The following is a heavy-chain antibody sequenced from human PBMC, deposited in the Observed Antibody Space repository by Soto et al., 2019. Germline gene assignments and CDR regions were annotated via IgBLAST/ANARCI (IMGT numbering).Heavy chain of an antibody. CDR3: ARAPPLKYTYGLRGAFDI. V-gene: IGHV4-30-4*01. Sequence: SETLSLTCTVSGGSISSGDYYWSWIRQPPGKGLEWIGYIYYSGSTYYNPSLKSRVTISVDTSKNQFSLKLSSVTAADTAVYYCARAPPLKYTYGLRGAFDIWGQGTMVT. CDR2: IYYSGST. D-gene: IGHD5-18*01. J-gene: IGHJ3*02. CDR1: GGSISSGDYY.